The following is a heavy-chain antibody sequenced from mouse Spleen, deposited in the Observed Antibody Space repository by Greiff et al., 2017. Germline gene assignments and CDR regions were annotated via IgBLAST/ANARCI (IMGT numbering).Heavy chain of an antibody. D-gene: IGHD2-1*01. CDR2: ISSGSSTI. V-gene: IGHV5-17*01. CDR3: ARPGILYGNYVYFDY. Sequence: EVQVVESGGGLVKPGGSLKLSCAASGFTFSDYGMHWVRQAPEKGLEWVAYISSGSSTIYYADTVKGRFTISRDNAKNTLFLQMTSLRSEDTAMYYCARPGILYGNYVYFDYWGQGTTLTVSS. J-gene: IGHJ2*01. CDR1: GFTFSDYG.